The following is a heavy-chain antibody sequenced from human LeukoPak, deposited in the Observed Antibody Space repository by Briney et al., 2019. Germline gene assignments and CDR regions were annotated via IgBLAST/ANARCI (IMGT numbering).Heavy chain of an antibody. Sequence: SVKVPCKASGGTFSDYALNWVRQAPGQGLEWMGVFIPVLGTANSTQNFQDRVSITADISTHTVYMELSSLKSEDTAVYFCAGIPVFGVVLHQEPVWGKGTTVTVSS. CDR2: FIPVLGTA. J-gene: IGHJ6*04. D-gene: IGHD2-8*01. CDR1: GGTFSDYA. V-gene: IGHV1-69*10. CDR3: AGIPVFGVVLHQEPV.